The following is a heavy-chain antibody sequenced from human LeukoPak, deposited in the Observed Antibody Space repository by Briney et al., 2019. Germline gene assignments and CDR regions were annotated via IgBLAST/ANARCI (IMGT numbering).Heavy chain of an antibody. CDR2: IYSGGST. V-gene: IGHV3-53*01. Sequence: GGSLRLSCAASGFTFSSYAMSWVRQAPGKGLEWVSVIYSGGSTYYADSVKGRFTISRDNSKNTLYLQMNSLRAEDTAVYYCARGGELEDAFDIWGQGTMVTVSS. D-gene: IGHD3-10*01. CDR1: GFTFSSYA. CDR3: ARGGELEDAFDI. J-gene: IGHJ3*02.